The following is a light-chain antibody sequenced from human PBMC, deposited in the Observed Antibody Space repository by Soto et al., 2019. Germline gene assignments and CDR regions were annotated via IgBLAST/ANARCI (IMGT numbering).Light chain of an antibody. J-gene: IGKJ1*01. V-gene: IGKV3-15*01. Sequence: EIVMTQSPATLSLSSGERATXSCKASQSVSSYLAWYQQKPGQAPPLLLYGSSTSATGIPPTFSGRGSGTEFALTISSLQSEDLAVYYCQQYNNWPPWTFGEGTKVDI. CDR2: GSS. CDR3: QQYNNWPPWT. CDR1: QSVSSY.